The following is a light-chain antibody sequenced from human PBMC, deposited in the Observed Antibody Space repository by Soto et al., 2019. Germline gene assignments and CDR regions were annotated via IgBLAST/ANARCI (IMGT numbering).Light chain of an antibody. J-gene: IGLJ1*01. CDR2: EVS. CDR3: FTYTTGRTLV. V-gene: IGLV2-14*01. Sequence: QSALTQPASVSGSPGQSITISCTGTSSDVCDYKYVSWYQRHPGKAPKALIYEVSNRPSGVSNRFSGSKSGNTASLSISGLQAEDEADYYCFTYTTGRTLVFGPGTKLTVL. CDR1: SSDVCDYKY.